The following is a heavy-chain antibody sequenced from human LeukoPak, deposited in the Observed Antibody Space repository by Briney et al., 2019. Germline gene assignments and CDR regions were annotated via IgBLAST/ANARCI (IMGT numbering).Heavy chain of an antibody. Sequence: GESLKISCKGSGYSFTSYWIGWVRQMPGKGLEWMGIIYPGDSDTRYSPSFQGQVTISADKSISTAYLQWSSLKASDTAMYYCARLTGMHDFWSGYYKVRSQYAFDIWGQGTMVTVSS. CDR2: IYPGDSDT. J-gene: IGHJ3*02. CDR1: GYSFTSYW. CDR3: ARLTGMHDFWSGYYKVRSQYAFDI. V-gene: IGHV5-51*01. D-gene: IGHD3-3*01.